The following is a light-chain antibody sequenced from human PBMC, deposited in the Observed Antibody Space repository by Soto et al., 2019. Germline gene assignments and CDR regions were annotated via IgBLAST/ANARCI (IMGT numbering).Light chain of an antibody. CDR2: GAS. J-gene: IGKJ3*01. Sequence: EIVMTQSPATLSVSPGERATLSCRASQSVSSNLAWYQQKPGQAPRLLIYGASTRATGIPARFSGSGSGTEFTLTISSLQSEDFSVYYCQQYNNWPLTFGPGTNVYIK. CDR1: QSVSSN. V-gene: IGKV3-15*01. CDR3: QQYNNWPLT.